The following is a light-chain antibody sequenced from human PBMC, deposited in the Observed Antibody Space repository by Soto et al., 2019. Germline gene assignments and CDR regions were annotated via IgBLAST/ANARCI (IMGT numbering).Light chain of an antibody. CDR3: AAWDDSLRAVV. CDR2: RNH. Sequence: SVLTQSPSASATPGQRVTISCSGSRSNIGTYAVNWYQQLPGTAPTLLIFRNHQRPSGVPDRFSGSKSGTSASLAISGPQSEDEADYYCAAWDDSLRAVVFGGGTKLTVL. V-gene: IGLV1-44*01. J-gene: IGLJ2*01. CDR1: RSNIGTYA.